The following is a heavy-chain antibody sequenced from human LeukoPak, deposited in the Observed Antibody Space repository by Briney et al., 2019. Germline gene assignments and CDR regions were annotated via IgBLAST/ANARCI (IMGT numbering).Heavy chain of an antibody. CDR1: GFTFSSYE. J-gene: IGHJ4*02. Sequence: GGSLRLSCAASGFTFSSYEMNWVRQAPGKGLEWVSYISSGSTIYYADSVKGRFTISRDNAKNSLYLQMNSLRAEDTAVYYCAKTPSMVRGVIPGYYFDYWGQGTLVTVSS. D-gene: IGHD3-10*01. CDR3: AKTPSMVRGVIPGYYFDY. V-gene: IGHV3-48*03. CDR2: ISSGSTI.